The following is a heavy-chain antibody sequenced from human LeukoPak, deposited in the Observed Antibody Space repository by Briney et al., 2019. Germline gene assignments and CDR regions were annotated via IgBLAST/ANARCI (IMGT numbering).Heavy chain of an antibody. J-gene: IGHJ6*02. CDR3: ARGADNLDILTGYYKSYYYYGMDV. D-gene: IGHD3-9*01. CDR2: IIPILGMA. CDR1: GGTFSSYA. Sequence: ASVKVSCKASGGTFSSYAISWVRQAPGQGLEWMGRIIPILGMANYAQKFQGRVTITADKSTSTAYMELSSLRSEDTAVYYCARGADNLDILTGYYKSYYYYGMDVWGQGTTVTVSS. V-gene: IGHV1-69*04.